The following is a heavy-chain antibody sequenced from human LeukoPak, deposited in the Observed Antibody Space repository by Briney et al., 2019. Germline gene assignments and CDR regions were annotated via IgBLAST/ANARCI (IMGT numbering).Heavy chain of an antibody. CDR3: ARLLDNDSSGDPDTFDM. CDR2: IHYSGRT. J-gene: IGHJ3*02. V-gene: IGHV4-59*11. D-gene: IGHD3-22*01. Sequence: PSETLSLTCIVSGDSISRHFWSWIRQPPGKGLEWIAFIHYSGRTKYNPSLQSRVTISVDTSENEFSLRLTSVTAADAAVYYCARLLDNDSSGDPDTFDMWGQGTVVTVSS. CDR1: GDSISRHF.